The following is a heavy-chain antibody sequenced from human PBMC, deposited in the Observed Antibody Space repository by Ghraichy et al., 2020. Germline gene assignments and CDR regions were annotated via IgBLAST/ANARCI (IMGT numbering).Heavy chain of an antibody. D-gene: IGHD6-19*01. V-gene: IGHV7-4-1*02. Sequence: ASVKVSCKASGYTFTRYAMNWVRQAPGQGLEWLGWLDTNTGNPTYDQGFTGRFVFSLDTSVSTAYLQISSLKAEDTAVYYCARDGIAMPASAANDYWGQGTLVTVSS. CDR3: ARDGIAMPASAANDY. J-gene: IGHJ4*02. CDR1: GYTFTRYA. CDR2: LDTNTGNP.